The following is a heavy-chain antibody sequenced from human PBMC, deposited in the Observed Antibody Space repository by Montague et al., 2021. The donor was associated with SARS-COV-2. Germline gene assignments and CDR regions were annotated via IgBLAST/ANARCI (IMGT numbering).Heavy chain of an antibody. CDR3: AGKVLTVPADY. CDR2: ISYGGIA. Sequence: SETLSLTCAVSGVSITSTNWWSLFRQPPGKGLEWIGEISYGGIATYNPSLKSRATISMDRSRNLFSLKLSSVTAADTATYYCAGKVLTVPADYWGQGTLVTVS. J-gene: IGHJ4*02. V-gene: IGHV4-4*02. CDR1: GVSITSTNW. D-gene: IGHD4-11*01.